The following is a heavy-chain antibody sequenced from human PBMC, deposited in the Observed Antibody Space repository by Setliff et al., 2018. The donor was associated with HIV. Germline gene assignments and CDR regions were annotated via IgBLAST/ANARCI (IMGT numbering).Heavy chain of an antibody. J-gene: IGHJ6*02. CDR1: GFSFSSYT. V-gene: IGHV3-53*05. Sequence: GGSLRLSCEASGFSFSSYTMTWVRQAPGKGLEWVSVINGGTTTYYADSVKGRFTISRDNSKNTLFLQMNSLRPEDTAVYYCARDCRVGWVFTYGMDVWGQGTLVTVSS. CDR3: ARDCRVGWVFTYGMDV. D-gene: IGHD6-13*01. CDR2: INGGTTT.